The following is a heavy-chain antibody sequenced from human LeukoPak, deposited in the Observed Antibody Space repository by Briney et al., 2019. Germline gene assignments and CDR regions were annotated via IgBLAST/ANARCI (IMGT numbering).Heavy chain of an antibody. V-gene: IGHV3-20*04. CDR3: AKWDQQQLVFGPLGYYFDY. CDR1: GFTFDNYG. D-gene: IGHD6-13*01. CDR2: IHWNGGRT. Sequence: GGSLRLSCAASGFTFDNYGINWVRQAPGKGLEWVSRIHWNGGRTGYADSVKGRFTISRDNSKNTLYLQMNSLRAEDTAVYYCAKWDQQQLVFGPLGYYFDYWGQGTLVTVSS. J-gene: IGHJ4*02.